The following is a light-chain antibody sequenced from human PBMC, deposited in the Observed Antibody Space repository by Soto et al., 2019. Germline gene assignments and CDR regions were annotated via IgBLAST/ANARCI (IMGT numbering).Light chain of an antibody. J-gene: IGKJ1*01. CDR1: QSISSSY. Sequence: IVLTQSPGTLSLSPGESATLSCRASQSISSSYLAWYQQKPGQDPRLLIYGASNRATAIPDRFSGSGSGTDFTLTISRLEPEDFAVYYCQQSDDSPGTFGQGTKVEIK. CDR2: GAS. CDR3: QQSDDSPGT. V-gene: IGKV3-20*01.